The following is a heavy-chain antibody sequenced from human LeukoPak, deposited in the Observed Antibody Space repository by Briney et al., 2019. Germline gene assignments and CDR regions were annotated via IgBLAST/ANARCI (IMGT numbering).Heavy chain of an antibody. CDR2: INHSGST. D-gene: IGHD5-12*01. CDR3: ASFPTTIVATIKEPFDY. J-gene: IGHJ4*02. CDR1: GGSFSGYY. V-gene: IGHV4-34*01. Sequence: SETLSLTCAVYGGSFSGYYWSWIRQPPGKGLEWIGEINHSGSTNYNPSLKSRVTISVDTSKNQFSLKLSSVTAADTAVYYCASFPTTIVATIKEPFDYWGQGTLVTVSS.